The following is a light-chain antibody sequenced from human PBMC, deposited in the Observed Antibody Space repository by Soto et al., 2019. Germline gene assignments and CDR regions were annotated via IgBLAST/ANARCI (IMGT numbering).Light chain of an antibody. Sequence: EIVMTQSPATLSVSPGERATLSCRASQSVRSHLAWYQQKPGQAPRLLIYYASNRATGIPARFSGSGSETEFTLTISSLQSEDFAVYYCQQYDSWPPAFGPGTKVDI. J-gene: IGKJ3*01. CDR1: QSVRSH. V-gene: IGKV3-15*01. CDR3: QQYDSWPPA. CDR2: YAS.